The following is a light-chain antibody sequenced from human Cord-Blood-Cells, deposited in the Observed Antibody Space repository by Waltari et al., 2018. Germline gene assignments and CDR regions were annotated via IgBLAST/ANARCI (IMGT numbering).Light chain of an antibody. V-gene: IGLV2-8*01. Sequence: QSALTQPPSASGSPGQSVTISCTGTSSDVGGYNYVSWYQQHPGKAPKRMIYEVSKGPSGVPDRFSGSKSGNTASLTVSGLQAEDEADYYCSSYADSNNWVFGGGTKLTVL. CDR3: SSYADSNNWV. CDR2: EVS. J-gene: IGLJ3*02. CDR1: SSDVGGYNY.